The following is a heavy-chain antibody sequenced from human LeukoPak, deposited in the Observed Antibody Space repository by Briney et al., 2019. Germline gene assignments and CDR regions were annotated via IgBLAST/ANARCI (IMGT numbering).Heavy chain of an antibody. CDR3: AGSLKFITMIPHY. CDR2: IIPIFGTA. Sequence: SVKVSYKASGGTFSSYAISWVRQAPGQGLEWMGGIIPIFGTANYAQKFQGRVTITADESTSTAYMELSSLRSEDTAVFYCAGSLKFITMIPHYWGQGTLVTVSS. J-gene: IGHJ4*02. D-gene: IGHD3-22*01. V-gene: IGHV1-69*13. CDR1: GGTFSSYA.